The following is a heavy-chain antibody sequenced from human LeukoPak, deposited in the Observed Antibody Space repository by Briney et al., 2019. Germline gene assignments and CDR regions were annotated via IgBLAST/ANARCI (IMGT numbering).Heavy chain of an antibody. CDR2: ISAYNGNT. CDR1: GYTFTSYG. D-gene: IGHD3-22*01. J-gene: IGHJ4*02. CDR3: ASVPRDYYDSSGYPTDY. Sequence: GASVKVSCKATGYTFTSYGISLVRQAPGQGLEWMGWISAYNGNTNYAQKLQGRVTMTTDTSTSTAYMELRSLRSDDTAVYYCASVPRDYYDSSGYPTDYWGQGTLVTVSS. V-gene: IGHV1-18*01.